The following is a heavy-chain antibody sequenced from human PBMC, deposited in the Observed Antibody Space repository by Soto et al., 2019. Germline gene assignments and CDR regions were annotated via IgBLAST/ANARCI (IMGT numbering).Heavy chain of an antibody. D-gene: IGHD3-9*01. CDR3: ARIEVLRYFDWSPPNYYYGMDV. CDR2: ISAYNGNT. J-gene: IGHJ6*02. Sequence: GASVKVSCKASGYTFISYGISWVRQAPGQGLEWMGWISAYNGNTNYAQKLQGRVTMTTDTSTSTAYMELRSLRSDDTAVYYCARIEVLRYFDWSPPNYYYGMDVWGQGTTVTVSS. CDR1: GYTFISYG. V-gene: IGHV1-18*04.